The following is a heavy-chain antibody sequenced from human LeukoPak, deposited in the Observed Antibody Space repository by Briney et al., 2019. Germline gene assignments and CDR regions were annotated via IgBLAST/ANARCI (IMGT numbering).Heavy chain of an antibody. D-gene: IGHD3-10*01. V-gene: IGHV4-59*08. J-gene: IGHJ6*02. CDR3: ARHSWGYGSGQYGMDV. CDR2: VYYSGST. Sequence: SETLSLTCTVSGGSISNYYWSWIRQPPGKGLEWIGYVYYSGSTNYNPSLKSRVTISVDTSKKQFSLKLSSVTAADTAVYYCARHSWGYGSGQYGMDVWGQGTTVTVSS. CDR1: GGSISNYY.